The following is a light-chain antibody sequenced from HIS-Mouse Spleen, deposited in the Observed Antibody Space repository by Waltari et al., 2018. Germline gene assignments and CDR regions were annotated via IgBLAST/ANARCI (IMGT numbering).Light chain of an antibody. J-gene: IGLJ3*02. CDR3: SSYTSSSTLV. CDR2: AVR. CDR1: SSDVGGSNY. Sequence: QSALTQPASVSGSPGQSITISCTGTSSDVGGSNYVSWYQQHPGTAPNLRIYAVRNRPSGVSHRFSGSKAGNTASLTIAGLQAEDEADYYCSSYTSSSTLVFGGGTKLTVL. V-gene: IGLV2-14*03.